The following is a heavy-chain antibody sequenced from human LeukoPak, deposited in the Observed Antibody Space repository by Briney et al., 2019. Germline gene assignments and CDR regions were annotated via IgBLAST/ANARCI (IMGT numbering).Heavy chain of an antibody. D-gene: IGHD3-22*01. CDR1: GGSISSYY. CDR2: IYTSGST. CDR3: AKGENYYDNPDAFDI. Sequence: SETLSLTCTVSGGSISSYYWSWIRQPAGKGLEWIGRIYTSGSTNYNPSLKSRVTMSVDTSKNQFSLKLSSVTAADTAVYYCAKGENYYDNPDAFDIWGQGTMVTVSS. V-gene: IGHV4-4*07. J-gene: IGHJ3*02.